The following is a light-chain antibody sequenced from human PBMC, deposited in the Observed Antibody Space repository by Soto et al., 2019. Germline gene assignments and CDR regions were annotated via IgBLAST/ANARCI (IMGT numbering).Light chain of an antibody. CDR2: AAS. CDR3: QQSYSTPLT. CDR1: QSISSY. J-gene: IGKJ3*01. Sequence: DIQMTQSPSSLSASVGDRVSITCRASQSISSYLNWYQQKPGKAPKLLIYAASSLQSGVPSRFSGSGSGTDFTLTISSLQPEDFATFYCQQSYSTPLTFGPGTNVDI. V-gene: IGKV1-39*01.